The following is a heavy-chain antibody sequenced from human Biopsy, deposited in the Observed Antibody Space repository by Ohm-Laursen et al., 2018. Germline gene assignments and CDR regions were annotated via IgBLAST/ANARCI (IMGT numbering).Heavy chain of an antibody. J-gene: IGHJ4*02. CDR1: GDSINSSY. CDR2: IDRSGNT. Sequence: SETLSLTCTVSGDSINSSYWSWIRQPPGKGLEWLGQIDRSGNTNYNPSLKGRLTISANTSKNQFSLKLTSVTAADTAVYFCGNEIYGRDYWGQGALVTVSS. D-gene: IGHD4-17*01. CDR3: GNEIYGRDY. V-gene: IGHV4-59*04.